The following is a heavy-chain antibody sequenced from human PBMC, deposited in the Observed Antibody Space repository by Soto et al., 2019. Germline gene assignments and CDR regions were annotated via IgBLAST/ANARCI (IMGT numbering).Heavy chain of an antibody. J-gene: IGHJ6*02. D-gene: IGHD3-10*01. CDR1: GGTFSSYA. CDR2: IIPIFGTA. V-gene: IGHV1-69*06. Sequence: SVKVSCKASGGTFSSYAISWVRQAPGQGLEWMGGIIPIFGTANYAQKFQGRVTITADKPTSTAYMELSSLRSEDTAVYYCARDSPAGTMVRGFISDYDGMDVWGQGTTVTVSS. CDR3: ARDSPAGTMVRGFISDYDGMDV.